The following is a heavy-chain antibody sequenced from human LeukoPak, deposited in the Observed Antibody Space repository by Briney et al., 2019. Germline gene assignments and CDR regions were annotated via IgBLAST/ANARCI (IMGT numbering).Heavy chain of an antibody. CDR3: AKDPLILVVVPAARDWFDP. J-gene: IGHJ5*02. V-gene: IGHV3-23*01. D-gene: IGHD2-2*01. Sequence: GGSLRLSCAASGFTFSSYAMSWVRQAPGKGLEWVSAISGSGGGTYYADSVKGRFTISRDNSKNTLYLQMNSLRAEDTAVYYCAKDPLILVVVPAARDWFDPWGQGTLVTVSS. CDR1: GFTFSSYA. CDR2: ISGSGGGT.